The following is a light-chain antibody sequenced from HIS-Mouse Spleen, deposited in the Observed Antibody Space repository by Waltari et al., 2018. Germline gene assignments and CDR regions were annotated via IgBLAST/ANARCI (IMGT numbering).Light chain of an antibody. Sequence: QSALTQPASVSGSPGQSITILCTGTSSDVGRYNLVFWYQQPPGKAPNLIIYDVSKRPSGVPDRFSGSKSGNTASLTISGLQAEDEADYYCCSYAGSYTWVFGGGTKLTVL. CDR1: SSDVGRYNL. J-gene: IGLJ3*02. CDR2: DVS. CDR3: CSYAGSYTWV. V-gene: IGLV2-11*01.